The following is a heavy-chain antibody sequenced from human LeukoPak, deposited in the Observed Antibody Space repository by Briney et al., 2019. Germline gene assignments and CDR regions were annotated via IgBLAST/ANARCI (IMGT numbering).Heavy chain of an antibody. CDR1: GGSISSYY. CDR3: ARSGALTGYPY. J-gene: IGHJ4*02. CDR2: IYYSGNT. Sequence: SETLSLTCTASGGSISSYYWSWIRQPPGKGLEWIGYIYYSGNTNYNPSLKSRVTISVDTSKNQFSLKLSSVTAADTAVYYCARSGALTGYPYWGQGTLVTVSS. D-gene: IGHD3-9*01. V-gene: IGHV4-59*01.